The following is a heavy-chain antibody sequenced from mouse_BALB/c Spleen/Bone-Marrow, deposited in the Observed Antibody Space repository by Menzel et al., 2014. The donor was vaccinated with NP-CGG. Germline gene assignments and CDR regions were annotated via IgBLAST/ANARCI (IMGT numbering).Heavy chain of an antibody. V-gene: IGHV1S29*02. CDR3: VRAPPITSVVTRDY. CDR2: IYPHTSDT. CDR1: GYPSTDYN. Sequence: VQLQQSGPELVKPGASVKISCKASGYPSTDYNMHWVKQSHGKSLEWIGYIYPHTSDTGYNQKFRNKATLTVDISSSTAYMVLRSLTSEDSAVYYCVRAPPITSVVTRDYWGQGTTLTVSS. J-gene: IGHJ2*01. D-gene: IGHD1-1*01.